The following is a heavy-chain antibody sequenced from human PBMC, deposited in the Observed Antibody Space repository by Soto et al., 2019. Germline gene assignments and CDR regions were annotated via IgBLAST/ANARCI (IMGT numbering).Heavy chain of an antibody. D-gene: IGHD3-10*01. CDR1: GGTFSSYT. J-gene: IGHJ6*02. CDR2: IIPILGIA. Sequence: ASVKVSCKASGGTFSSYTISWVRQAPGQGLEWMGRIIPILGIANYAQKFQGRVTITADKSTSTAYMELSSLRSEDTAVYYCARGITSSGSYYYYYYGMDVWGQGTTVTVSS. CDR3: ARGITSSGSYYYYYYGMDV. V-gene: IGHV1-69*02.